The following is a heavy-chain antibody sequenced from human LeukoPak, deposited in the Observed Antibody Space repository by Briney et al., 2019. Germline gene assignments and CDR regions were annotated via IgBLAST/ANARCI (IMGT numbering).Heavy chain of an antibody. CDR1: GGSISSYY. Sequence: SETLSLTCTVSGGSISSYYWSWIRQPAGKGLEWIGRLDSSGSTNYNPSLQSRVTMSVDTSKNQSSLKLRSVTAADTAIFYCAREPSWAAAADFWGQGTLVTVSS. CDR3: AREPSWAAAADF. V-gene: IGHV4-4*07. J-gene: IGHJ4*02. CDR2: LDSSGST. D-gene: IGHD6-13*01.